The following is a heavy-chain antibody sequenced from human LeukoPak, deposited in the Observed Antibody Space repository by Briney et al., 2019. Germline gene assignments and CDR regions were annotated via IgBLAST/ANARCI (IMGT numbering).Heavy chain of an antibody. CDR1: GFTFSSYS. J-gene: IGHJ4*02. CDR3: AKMDCSGGTCYSEVDY. CDR2: IRYDGSHK. Sequence: GGSLRLSCAASGFTFSSYSMNWVRQAPGKGLEWVAFIRYDGSHKYYADSVKGRCTISRDNSKNTLYLQMNSLRVEDTAVYYCAKMDCSGGTCYSEVDYWGQGTLVTVSS. V-gene: IGHV3-30*02. D-gene: IGHD2-15*01.